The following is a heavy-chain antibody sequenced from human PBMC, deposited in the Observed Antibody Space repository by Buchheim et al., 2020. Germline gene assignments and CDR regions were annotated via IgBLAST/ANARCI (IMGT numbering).Heavy chain of an antibody. CDR3: ARGSYQTGWRGFSYYSMDD. CDR2: IYSGGST. J-gene: IGHJ6*02. CDR1: GASINSGGYY. V-gene: IGHV4-39*07. Sequence: HLQGSGPGLVRPSETLSLTCTVSGASINSGGYYWDWVRQPPGKGLEWVGHIYSGGSTYFNPSLKSRVTISFDASNNQISLMLTSVTAADTGTYYCARGSYQTGWRGFSYYSMDDWGQGT. D-gene: IGHD6-19*01.